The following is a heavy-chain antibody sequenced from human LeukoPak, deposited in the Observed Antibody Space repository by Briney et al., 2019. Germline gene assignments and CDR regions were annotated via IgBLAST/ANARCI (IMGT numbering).Heavy chain of an antibody. J-gene: IGHJ3*02. Sequence: GGSLSLSCAASGFTFSNYWMSWVRQDPGKGLEWVANMKQDGSETYYVESVKGRFTISRDNAKNSLYLQMNSLRAEDTAVYYCARSLAAGFDIWGQGTMVTASS. CDR1: GFTFSNYW. V-gene: IGHV3-7*04. CDR3: ARSLAAGFDI. D-gene: IGHD6-19*01. CDR2: MKQDGSET.